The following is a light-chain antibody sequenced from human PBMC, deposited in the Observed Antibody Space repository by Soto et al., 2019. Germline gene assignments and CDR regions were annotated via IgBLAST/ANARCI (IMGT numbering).Light chain of an antibody. CDR2: GAF. Sequence: EIVMTQSPVTLSVSPGERATLSCRSSQSVRSNSAWYQQKPGQAPSLLIYGAFTRATGIPTRFSGTGSGTEFTLTISSLQSEDFALYYCQQYNDWPLTFGQGTKVDI. CDR3: QQYNDWPLT. V-gene: IGKV3-15*01. CDR1: QSVRSN. J-gene: IGKJ1*01.